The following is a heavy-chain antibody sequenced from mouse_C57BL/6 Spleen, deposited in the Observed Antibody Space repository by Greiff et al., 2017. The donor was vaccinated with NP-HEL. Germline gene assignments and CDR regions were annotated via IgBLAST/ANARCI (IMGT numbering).Heavy chain of an antibody. CDR1: GYTFTDYE. CDR3: TIYDGDY. D-gene: IGHD2-3*01. CDR2: IDPETGGT. J-gene: IGHJ2*01. Sequence: VKLQQSGAELVRPGASVTLSCKASGYTFTDYEMHWVKQTPVHGLEWIGAIDPETGGTAYNQKFKGKAILTADKSSSTAYMELRSLTSEDSAVYYCTIYDGDYWGQGTTLTVSS. V-gene: IGHV1-15*01.